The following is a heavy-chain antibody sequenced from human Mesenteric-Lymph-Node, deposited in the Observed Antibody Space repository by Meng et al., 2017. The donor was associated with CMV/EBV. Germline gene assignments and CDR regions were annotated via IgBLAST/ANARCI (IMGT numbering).Heavy chain of an antibody. D-gene: IGHD1-1*01. CDR3: AVHANYYYYGMDV. V-gene: IGHV3-21*01. CDR2: ISGGSGSST. Sequence: GGSLRLSCAASGFTFSSYNMNWVRQAPGKGLEWVSAISGGSGSSTYYANSVKGRVTISRDNAKNSLFLQMNSLRAEDTAVYYCAVHANYYYYGMDVWGQGTTVTVSS. CDR1: GFTFSSYN. J-gene: IGHJ6*02.